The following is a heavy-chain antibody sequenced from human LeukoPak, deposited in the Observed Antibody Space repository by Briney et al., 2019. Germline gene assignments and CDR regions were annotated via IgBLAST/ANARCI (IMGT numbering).Heavy chain of an antibody. J-gene: IGHJ4*02. CDR3: AKGNWGSPFDS. V-gene: IGHV3-9*01. Sequence: GGSLRLSCAASGFTFGAYSMHWVRQVPGKDLEWVSGISWSSGTIDYVDSVRGRFTISRDNAKSSLYLQMNSLRADDTALYYCAKGNWGSPFDSWGQGTLVAVSS. D-gene: IGHD7-27*01. CDR2: ISWSSGTI. CDR1: GFTFGAYS.